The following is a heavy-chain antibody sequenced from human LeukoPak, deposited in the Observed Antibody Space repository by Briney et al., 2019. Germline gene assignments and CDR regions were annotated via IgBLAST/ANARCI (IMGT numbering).Heavy chain of an antibody. CDR1: GGSFSGYY. Sequence: PSETLSLTCAVYGGSFSGYYWSWIRQPPGKGLEWIGEINHSGSTNYNPSLKSRVTISVDTSKNQFSLKLSSVTAADTAVYYCARWGFCSSTSCYHHTLYYYYYMDVWGKGTTVTISS. CDR2: INHSGST. J-gene: IGHJ6*03. D-gene: IGHD2-2*01. CDR3: ARWGFCSSTSCYHHTLYYYYYMDV. V-gene: IGHV4-34*01.